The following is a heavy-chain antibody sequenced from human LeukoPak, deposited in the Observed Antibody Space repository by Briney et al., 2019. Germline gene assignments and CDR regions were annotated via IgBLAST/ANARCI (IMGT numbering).Heavy chain of an antibody. Sequence: ASVKVSCKASGYTFTSYGVSWVRQAPGQGLEWMGWISAYNGNTNYAQKLQGRVTMTTDTSTSTAYMELRSLRSDDTAVYYCARDSAAARDSDYWGQGTLVTVSS. CDR1: GYTFTSYG. D-gene: IGHD2-15*01. J-gene: IGHJ4*02. V-gene: IGHV1-18*01. CDR3: ARDSAAARDSDY. CDR2: ISAYNGNT.